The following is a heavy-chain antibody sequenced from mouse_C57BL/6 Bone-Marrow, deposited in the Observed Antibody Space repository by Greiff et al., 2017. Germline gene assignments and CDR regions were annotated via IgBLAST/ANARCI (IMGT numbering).Heavy chain of an antibody. CDR1: GYTFTGYW. J-gene: IGHJ1*03. V-gene: IGHV1-9*01. CDR2: IFPGRGST. D-gene: IGHD1-1*01. CDR3: ARGPFYYYGSSHCDFVV. Sequence: QVQLQQSGAELMKPGASVKLSCKATGYTFTGYWIEWVKQRPGHGLEWIGEIFPGRGSTNYNEQFKGKATFTADKSYNTAYMHRISLTTEDAAIYDCARGPFYYYGSSHCDFVVWGTGTTGTVSS.